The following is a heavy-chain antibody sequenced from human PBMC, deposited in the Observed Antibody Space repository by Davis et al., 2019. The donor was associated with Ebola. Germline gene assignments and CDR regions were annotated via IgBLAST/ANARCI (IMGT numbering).Heavy chain of an antibody. Sequence: GGSLRLSCAASGFTFSSYGMHWVRQAPGKGLEWAAVISYDGSNKYYADSVKGRFTISRDNSKNTLYLQMNSLRAEDTAVYYCAKGLDTAMVTEDYWGQGTLVTVSS. D-gene: IGHD5-18*01. CDR2: ISYDGSNK. CDR3: AKGLDTAMVTEDY. CDR1: GFTFSSYG. J-gene: IGHJ4*02. V-gene: IGHV3-30*18.